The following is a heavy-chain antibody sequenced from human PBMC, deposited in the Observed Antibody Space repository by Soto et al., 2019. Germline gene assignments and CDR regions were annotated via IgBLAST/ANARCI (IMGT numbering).Heavy chain of an antibody. CDR1: GYTFTSYG. CDR2: ISAYNGNT. J-gene: IGHJ4*02. V-gene: IGHV1-18*01. D-gene: IGHD2-2*01. Sequence: QVQLVQSGAEVKKPGASVKVSCKASGYTFTSYGISWVRQAPGQGLEWMGWISAYNGNTNYGQKLQGRVTMTTDTSTSTAYMELRSLRSDDTAVYYCASSGYCSSTSCYRPYDYWGQGTLVTVSS. CDR3: ASSGYCSSTSCYRPYDY.